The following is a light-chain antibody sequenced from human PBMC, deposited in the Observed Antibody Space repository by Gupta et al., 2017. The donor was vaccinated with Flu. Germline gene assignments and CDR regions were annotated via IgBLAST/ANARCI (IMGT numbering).Light chain of an antibody. Sequence: EIELTQSPATLSLSPGERATLSCRASQSVSTYLAWYQKKPGQAPRLLIYDASNRATGIPARFSGSGSGTNVTLTISSREPEDFAVYYCQKRSNWPPYTFGQGTRMEIK. CDR2: DAS. V-gene: IGKV3-11*01. CDR3: QKRSNWPPYT. CDR1: QSVSTY. J-gene: IGKJ2*01.